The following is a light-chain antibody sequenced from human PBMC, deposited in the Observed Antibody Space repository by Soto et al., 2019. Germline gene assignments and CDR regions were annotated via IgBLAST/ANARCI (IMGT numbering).Light chain of an antibody. V-gene: IGKV1-39*01. CDR2: AAS. J-gene: IGKJ5*01. CDR3: QQSYSTPIT. CDR1: QSFSSY. Sequence: DLQMTQSPSSLSASVGDRVTITCRASQSFSSYLNWYQQKPGKAPKLLIYAASSLQSGVPSRFSGSGSGTDFILTISSLQPEDFATYYCQQSYSTPITFGQGTRLEIK.